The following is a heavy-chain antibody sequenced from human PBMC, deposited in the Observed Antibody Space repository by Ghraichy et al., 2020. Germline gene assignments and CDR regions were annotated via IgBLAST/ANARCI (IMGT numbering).Heavy chain of an antibody. V-gene: IGHV4-34*01. CDR3: ARAVAGTYFQH. Sequence: SETLSLTCAVYGGSFSGYYWSWIRQPPGKGPEWIGEINHSGSTNYNPSLKSRVTISVDTSKNQFSLKLSSVTAADTAVYYCARAVAGTYFQHWGQGTLVTVSS. CDR1: GGSFSGYY. CDR2: INHSGST. J-gene: IGHJ1*01. D-gene: IGHD6-19*01.